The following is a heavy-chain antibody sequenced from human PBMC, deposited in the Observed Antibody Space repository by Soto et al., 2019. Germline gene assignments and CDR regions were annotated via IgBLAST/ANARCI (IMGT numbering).Heavy chain of an antibody. CDR3: AKERGLIPARRNWYFDL. D-gene: IGHD6-6*01. CDR2: ISGSGSTT. J-gene: IGHJ2*01. CDR1: GFTFSTYA. V-gene: IGHV3-23*01. Sequence: DVQLLESGGGLVQPGGSLRLSCAASGFTFSTYAMSWVRQAPGKGLEWVSAISGSGSTTYYSDSVKGRFTFSRDNSKNTLFLQMNSLRADDTAIYYCAKERGLIPARRNWYFDLWGRGTLVTVSS.